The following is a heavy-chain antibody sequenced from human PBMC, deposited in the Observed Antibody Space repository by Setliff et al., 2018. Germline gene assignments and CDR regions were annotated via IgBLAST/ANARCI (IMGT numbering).Heavy chain of an antibody. D-gene: IGHD6-13*01. J-gene: IGHJ4*02. V-gene: IGHV3-48*03. CDR3: ARDACPYNSNWCHHFDY. Sequence: GESLKISCAASGFTFSTYEMNWVRQAPGKGLEWVSYISSDGSTVFYADSVKGRFTIFRDNAKNSLYLQMNSLRADDMAIYYCARDACPYNSNWCHHFDYWGQGTRVTVSS. CDR2: ISSDGSTV. CDR1: GFTFSTYE.